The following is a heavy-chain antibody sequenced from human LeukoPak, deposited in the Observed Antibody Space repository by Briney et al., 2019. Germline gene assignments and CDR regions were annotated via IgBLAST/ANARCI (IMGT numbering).Heavy chain of an antibody. CDR3: AKGGYFDWLLSDPPFDY. V-gene: IGHV3-23*01. D-gene: IGHD3-9*01. CDR1: GFTFSSYA. J-gene: IGHJ4*02. CDR2: ISGSGGST. Sequence: GGSLRLSCAASGFTFSSYAMSWVRQAPGKGLEWVSAISGSGGSTYYADSVKGRFTISRDNSKNTLYLQMNSLRAEDTAVYYCAKGGYFDWLLSDPPFDYWGQGTLVTVSS.